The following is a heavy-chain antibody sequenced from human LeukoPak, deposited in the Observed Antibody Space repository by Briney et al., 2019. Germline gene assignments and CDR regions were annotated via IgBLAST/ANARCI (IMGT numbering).Heavy chain of an antibody. Sequence: SETLSLTCTVSGGSISSYYWSWIRQPPGKGLEWIGYIYYSGSTNYNPSLKSRVTISVDTSKNQFSLKLSSVTAADTAVYYCARVRFLEWLPDAFDIWGQGTMVTVPS. CDR2: IYYSGST. J-gene: IGHJ3*02. D-gene: IGHD3-3*01. CDR1: GGSISSYY. V-gene: IGHV4-59*01. CDR3: ARVRFLEWLPDAFDI.